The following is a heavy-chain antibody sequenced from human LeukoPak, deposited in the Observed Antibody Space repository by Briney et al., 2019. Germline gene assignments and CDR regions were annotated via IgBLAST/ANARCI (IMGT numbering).Heavy chain of an antibody. Sequence: SETLSLTCTVSGGSISSYYWSWIRQPAGKGLEWIGRIYTSGSTNYNPSLKSRVTMSVDTSKNQFSLKLSSVTAADTAVYYCAREDKSGYYVSGSYNYWGQGIQVTVSS. V-gene: IGHV4-4*07. CDR2: IYTSGST. D-gene: IGHD3-10*01. CDR3: AREDKSGYYVSGSYNY. J-gene: IGHJ4*02. CDR1: GGSISSYY.